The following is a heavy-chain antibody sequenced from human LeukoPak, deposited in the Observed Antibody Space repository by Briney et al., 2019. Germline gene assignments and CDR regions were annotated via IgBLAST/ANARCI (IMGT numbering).Heavy chain of an antibody. CDR1: GGSISSSGSY. V-gene: IGHV4-39*01. Sequence: SETLSLTCTVSGGSISSSGSYWSWIRQSPGKGLEWIGEIIHRGSTTYNPSLKSRVTISIDTSKNQFSLKLSSVTAADTAVYYCARHEGSSWYYFDYWGQGTLVTVSS. D-gene: IGHD6-13*01. CDR3: ARHEGSSWYYFDY. CDR2: IIHRGST. J-gene: IGHJ4*02.